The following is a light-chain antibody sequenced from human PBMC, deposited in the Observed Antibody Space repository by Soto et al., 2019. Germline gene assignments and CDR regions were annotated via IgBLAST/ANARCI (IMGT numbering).Light chain of an antibody. CDR1: SSDVGNYNL. CDR3: CSYAGSSTFV. J-gene: IGLJ1*01. Sequence: QSVLTQPASVSASLGQSITITCTGTSSDVGNYNLVSWYQQNSGKAPKLIIYEGNKRPSGVSNRFSGSKSGNTASLTISGLQAEDETDYYCCSYAGSSTFVFGTGTKLTVL. V-gene: IGLV2-23*01. CDR2: EGN.